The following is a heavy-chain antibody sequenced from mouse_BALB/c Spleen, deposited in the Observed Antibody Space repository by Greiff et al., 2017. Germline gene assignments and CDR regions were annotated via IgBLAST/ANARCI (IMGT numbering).Heavy chain of an antibody. V-gene: IGHV7-3*02. D-gene: IGHD1-2*01. CDR2: IRNKANGYTT. Sequence: EVQVVESGGGLVQPGGSLRLSCATSGFTFTDYYMSWVRQPPGKALEWLGFIRNKANGYTTEYSASVKGRFTISRDNSQSILYLQMNTLRAEDSATYYCARGGEYYGYVWFAYWGQGTLVTVSA. CDR1: GFTFTDYY. J-gene: IGHJ3*01. CDR3: ARGGEYYGYVWFAY.